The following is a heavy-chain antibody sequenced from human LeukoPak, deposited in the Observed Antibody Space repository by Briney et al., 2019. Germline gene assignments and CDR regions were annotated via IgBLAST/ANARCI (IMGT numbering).Heavy chain of an antibody. CDR1: GFIVSNKY. CDR2: ISSSSSYI. J-gene: IGHJ3*02. CDR3: ARARAPVTRISSFDI. V-gene: IGHV3-21*01. Sequence: GGSLRLSCAASGFIVSNKYMTWVRQAPGKGLEWVSSISSSSSYIYYADSVKGRFTISRDNAKNSLYLQMNSLRADDTAVYYCARARAPVTRISSFDIWGQGTMVTVSS. D-gene: IGHD4-17*01.